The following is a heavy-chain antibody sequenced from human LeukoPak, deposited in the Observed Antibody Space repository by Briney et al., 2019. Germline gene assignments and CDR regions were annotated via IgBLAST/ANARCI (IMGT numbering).Heavy chain of an antibody. D-gene: IGHD1-20*01. Sequence: PSETLSLTCTVSGGSISSSSYYWGWIRQPPGKGLEWIGSIYYSGSTYYNPSLKSRVTISVDTSKNQFSLKLSSVTAADTAVYYCARVPLPYNWNPNFYYMDVWGKGTTVTVSS. CDR2: IYYSGST. V-gene: IGHV4-39*07. CDR3: ARVPLPYNWNPNFYYMDV. J-gene: IGHJ6*03. CDR1: GGSISSSSYY.